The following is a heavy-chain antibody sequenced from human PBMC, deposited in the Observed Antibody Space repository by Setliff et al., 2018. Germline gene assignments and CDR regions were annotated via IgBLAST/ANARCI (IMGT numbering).Heavy chain of an antibody. Sequence: GASVKVSCKASGDTFSTYALSWVRQAPGQGLEWVGWMNPNSGNTGCAQKFQDRVTITRNTSISTAYMELRSLRFEDTAVYYCARQTTSWYFRLGYFDLWGRGTLVTVSS. J-gene: IGHJ2*01. CDR3: ARQTTSWYFRLGYFDL. CDR1: GDTFSTYA. V-gene: IGHV1-8*03. CDR2: MNPNSGNT. D-gene: IGHD6-13*01.